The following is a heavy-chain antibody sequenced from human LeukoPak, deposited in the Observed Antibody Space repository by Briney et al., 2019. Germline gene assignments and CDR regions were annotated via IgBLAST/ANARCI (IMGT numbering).Heavy chain of an antibody. CDR2: ISSSGNTI. CDR3: ARSGSYSFVKAFDI. J-gene: IGHJ3*02. Sequence: GGSLRLSCAASGFTFSDYYMSWIRQAPGKGLEWVSYISSSGNTIYYADSVKGRFTISRENAKNSLYLQMNSLRAEDTAVYYCARSGSYSFVKAFDIWGQGTMVTVSS. V-gene: IGHV3-11*04. D-gene: IGHD1-26*01. CDR1: GFTFSDYY.